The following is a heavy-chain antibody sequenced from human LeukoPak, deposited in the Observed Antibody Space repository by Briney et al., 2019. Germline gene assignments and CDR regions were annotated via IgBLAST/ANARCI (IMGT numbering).Heavy chain of an antibody. J-gene: IGHJ4*02. V-gene: IGHV3-23*01. CDR3: AKVSTVVPLVSASSFDY. CDR1: GFTFSTYA. CDR2: ISGNAGST. Sequence: GGSLRLSCAASGFTFSTYAMTWVRLAPGKGLEWVSAISGNAGSTYYADSVKGRFTISRDNSKNTLYLQMNSLRAEDTAVYYCAKVSTVVPLVSASSFDYWGQGTLVTVSP. D-gene: IGHD4-23*01.